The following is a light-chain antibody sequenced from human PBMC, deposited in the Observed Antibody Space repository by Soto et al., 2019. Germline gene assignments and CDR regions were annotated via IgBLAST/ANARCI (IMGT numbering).Light chain of an antibody. V-gene: IGKV3-20*01. J-gene: IGKJ1*01. CDR3: QQYVSSVT. Sequence: DIVLTQSPGSQSLSPGERATLSCRASQSVDSSFFAWYQQKPGQAPRLLIYGASKRATGTPDRFSGSGSGTDFTLTITRLEPEDFAVYYCQQYVSSVTFGQGTKVEIK. CDR1: QSVDSSF. CDR2: GAS.